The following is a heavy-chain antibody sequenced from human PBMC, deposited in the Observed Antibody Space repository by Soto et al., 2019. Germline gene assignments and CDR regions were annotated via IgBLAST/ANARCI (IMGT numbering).Heavy chain of an antibody. J-gene: IGHJ6*02. D-gene: IGHD6-19*01. CDR3: AGDFRTCSHGVDV. Sequence: ASVKVCGKAAGYPVTGPYTDWVQQAPGQGQEWMGCINPRRGGTELAEKFQGRVTVARDTSIRTVFLDLSSLTSDDTGVYFCAGDFRTCSHGVDVWGQGSAVTVSS. CDR1: GYPVTGPY. CDR2: INPRRGGT. V-gene: IGHV1-2*02.